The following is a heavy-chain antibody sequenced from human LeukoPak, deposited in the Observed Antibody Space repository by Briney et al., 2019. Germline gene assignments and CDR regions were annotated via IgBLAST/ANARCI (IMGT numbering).Heavy chain of an antibody. Sequence: ASVKVSCKASGYTFTTYGINWVRQAPGQGLEWMGWINPNSGGTNYAQKFQGRVTMTRDTSISTAYMELSRLRSDDTAVYYCARGVIAAAAPWAFDIWGQGTMVTVSS. J-gene: IGHJ3*02. CDR1: GYTFTTYG. CDR3: ARGVIAAAAPWAFDI. CDR2: INPNSGGT. D-gene: IGHD6-13*01. V-gene: IGHV1-2*02.